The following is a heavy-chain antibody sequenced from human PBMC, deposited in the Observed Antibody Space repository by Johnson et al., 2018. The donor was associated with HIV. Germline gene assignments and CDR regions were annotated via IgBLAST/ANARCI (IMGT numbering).Heavy chain of an antibody. CDR3: AKSSRVSTTFDAFDI. CDR2: ISSIGGST. V-gene: IGHV3-23*04. J-gene: IGHJ3*02. D-gene: IGHD1-26*01. CDR1: GFTFSSFA. Sequence: EQLVESGGGLLQPGGSLRLSCAASGFTFSSFAMSWVRQAPGKGLEWVSGISSIGGSTYYADSVKVRFTISRDNSKNTLYLQMNSLRAEDTAVYYCAKSSRVSTTFDAFDIRGQGTMVTVSS.